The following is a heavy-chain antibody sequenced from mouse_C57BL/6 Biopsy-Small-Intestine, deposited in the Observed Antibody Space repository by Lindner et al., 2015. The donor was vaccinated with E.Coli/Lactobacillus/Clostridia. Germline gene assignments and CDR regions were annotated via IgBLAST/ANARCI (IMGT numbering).Heavy chain of an antibody. CDR3: ARDSQGPTHYEILTAEYQPHYFDY. CDR2: IVPIYRTA. Sequence: SVKVSCKASGGTFSRYAINWVRQAPGQGLEWMGGIVPIYRTANYARNFQGRVTITADESTSTAYMELSSLKSEDTAIYYCARDSQGPTHYEILTAEYQPHYFDYWGQGTLVTVSS. V-gene: IGHV1-69*02. CDR1: GGTFSRYA. J-gene: IGHJ2*01. D-gene: IGHD2-4*01.